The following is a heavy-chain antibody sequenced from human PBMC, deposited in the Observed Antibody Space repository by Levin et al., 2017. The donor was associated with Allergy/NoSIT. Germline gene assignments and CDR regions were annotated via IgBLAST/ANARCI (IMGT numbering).Heavy chain of an antibody. CDR1: GFTFSSYS. Sequence: GGSLRLSCAASGFTFSSYSMNWVRQAPGKGLEWVSSISSGSTYIYYADSVKGRFTISRDNAKNSLYLQMNSLRAEDTAVYYCARDLEVEKWLVPDYWGQGTLVTVSS. V-gene: IGHV3-21*01. D-gene: IGHD6-19*01. J-gene: IGHJ4*02. CDR2: ISSGSTYI. CDR3: ARDLEVEKWLVPDY.